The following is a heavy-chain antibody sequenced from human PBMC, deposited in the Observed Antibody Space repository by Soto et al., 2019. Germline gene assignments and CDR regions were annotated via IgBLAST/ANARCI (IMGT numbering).Heavy chain of an antibody. V-gene: IGHV4-39*01. Sequence: SETLSLTCTVSGGSISSSSYYWGWIRQPPGKGLEWIGSIYYSGSTYYNPSLQSRVTISVDTSKNQFSLKLSSVTAADTAVYYCARLEAPPSAYCGGDCYSHYFDYWGQGTLVTVSS. CDR3: ARLEAPPSAYCGGDCYSHYFDY. D-gene: IGHD2-21*02. CDR1: GGSISSSSYY. CDR2: IYYSGST. J-gene: IGHJ4*02.